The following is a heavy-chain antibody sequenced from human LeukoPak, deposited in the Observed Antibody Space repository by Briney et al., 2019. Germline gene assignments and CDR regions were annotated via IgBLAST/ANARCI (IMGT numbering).Heavy chain of an antibody. CDR3: ARGDHVGYFLDY. CDR2: IYTDGSRT. CDR1: GFTFSGYW. D-gene: IGHD1-26*01. Sequence: GGSLRLSCAASGFTFSGYWMHWVRQAPGKGLVWVSRIYTDGSRTNYADSVWGRFTISRDNAKNTLYLQLDSLRAEDTAVYYCARGDHVGYFLDYWGQGTLVTVSS. J-gene: IGHJ4*02. V-gene: IGHV3-74*01.